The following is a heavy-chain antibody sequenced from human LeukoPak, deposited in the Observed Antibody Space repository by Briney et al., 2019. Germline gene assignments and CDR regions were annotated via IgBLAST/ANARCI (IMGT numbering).Heavy chain of an antibody. J-gene: IGHJ3*02. Sequence: SETLSLTCTVSGGSISSYYWSWIRQPPGKGLEWIGYIYYSGSTNYNPSLKSRVTISVDTSKNQFSLKLSSVTAADTAVYYCARYLRGGAAFDIWGQGTMVTVSS. CDR2: IYYSGST. CDR1: GGSISSYY. D-gene: IGHD3-10*01. V-gene: IGHV4-59*01. CDR3: ARYLRGGAAFDI.